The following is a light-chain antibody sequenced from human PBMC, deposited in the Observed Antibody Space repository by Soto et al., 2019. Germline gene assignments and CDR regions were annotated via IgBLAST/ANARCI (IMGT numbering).Light chain of an antibody. V-gene: IGLV2-23*01. J-gene: IGLJ1*01. Sequence: QSVLTQPASVSGFLGQSITMSCTGSSSDVGTFNLVSWFQQHPGKAPKLLIFEGTKRPSGVSDRFSGSKSGNTASLTISGLQAEDEADYHCCSYAGTRTSRVFGTGTKLTVL. CDR3: CSYAGTRTSRV. CDR1: SSDVGTFNL. CDR2: EGT.